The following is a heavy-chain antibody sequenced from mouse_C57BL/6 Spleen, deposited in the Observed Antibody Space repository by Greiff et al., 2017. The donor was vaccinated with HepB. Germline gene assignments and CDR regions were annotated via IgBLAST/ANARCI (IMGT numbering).Heavy chain of an antibody. CDR2: INPNNGGT. V-gene: IGHV1-26*01. D-gene: IGHD2-2*01. CDR3: ERSRIGYDTYYFDY. Sequence: EVQLQQSGPELVKPGASVKISCKASGYTFTDYYMNWVKQSHGKSLEWIGDINPNNGGTSYNQKFKGKATLTVDKSSSTAYMELRSLTSEDSAVYYCERSRIGYDTYYFDYWAQGTTLPVSS. CDR1: GYTFTDYY. J-gene: IGHJ2*01.